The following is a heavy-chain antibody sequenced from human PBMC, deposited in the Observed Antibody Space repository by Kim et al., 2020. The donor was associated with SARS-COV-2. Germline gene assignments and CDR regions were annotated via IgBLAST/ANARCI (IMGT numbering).Heavy chain of an antibody. CDR3: AVGGGDY. CDR2: SRSTI. Sequence: SRSTIYYEDSVKGRFTISRDNAKNSLYLQMNSLRAEDTAVYYCAVGGGDYWGQGTLVTVSS. J-gene: IGHJ4*02. D-gene: IGHD3-16*01. V-gene: IGHV3-48*01.